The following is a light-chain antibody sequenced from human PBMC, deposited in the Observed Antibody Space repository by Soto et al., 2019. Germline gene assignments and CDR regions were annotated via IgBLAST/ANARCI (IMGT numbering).Light chain of an antibody. CDR3: QKYGSSPPWT. CDR2: GAS. Sequence: EIVLTQSPGTLSLSPGERATLSCRASQSVSSYYLAWYQQKTGQAPRLLIYGASSRATGIPDRFSGSGSGTAFTLTISRLEPEDFSVYYCQKYGSSPPWTFGQGTKVEIK. CDR1: QSVSSYY. J-gene: IGKJ1*01. V-gene: IGKV3-20*01.